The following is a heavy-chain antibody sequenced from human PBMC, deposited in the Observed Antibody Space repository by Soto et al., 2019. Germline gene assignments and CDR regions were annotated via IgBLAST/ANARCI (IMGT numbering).Heavy chain of an antibody. D-gene: IGHD2-15*01. CDR1: GDSISGYY. V-gene: IGHV4-59*01. Sequence: SETLSLTCTVSGDSISGYYWRWIRQPPGKGLEWIAYIYSSGSTNYNPSLMSRVTISLDTSKNQLSLKVNSVTAADTAVYYCARESGGNRGFDYWGQGTLVTVSS. J-gene: IGHJ4*02. CDR2: IYSSGST. CDR3: ARESGGNRGFDY.